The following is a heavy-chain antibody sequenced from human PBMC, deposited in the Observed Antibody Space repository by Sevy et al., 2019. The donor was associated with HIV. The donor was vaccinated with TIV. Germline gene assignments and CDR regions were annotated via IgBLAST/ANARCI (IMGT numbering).Heavy chain of an antibody. J-gene: IGHJ4*02. CDR3: ARSPPLDYGDKRYFDY. D-gene: IGHD4-17*01. CDR2: IDWDDDK. Sequence: SGPTLVKPTQTLTLTCTFSGFSLNTTRMCVSWMRQPPGKALEWLALIDWDDDKYYSTSLKTRLTISKDTSKNQVVLTMTNLDPVDTATYYCARSPPLDYGDKRYFDYWGQGTLVTVSS. CDR1: GFSLNTTRMC. V-gene: IGHV2-70*01.